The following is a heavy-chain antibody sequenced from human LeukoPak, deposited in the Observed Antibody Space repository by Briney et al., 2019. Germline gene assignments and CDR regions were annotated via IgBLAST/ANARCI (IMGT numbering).Heavy chain of an antibody. CDR2: IYHAGST. J-gene: IGHJ4*02. D-gene: IGHD2-8*01. Sequence: SETLSLPCAVSGDSISSHKWWSWVRQSPGKGLECIGEIYHAGSTNYNPSLKSRVTIEVDKSKNQFSLKMSSVTAADTAVYYCARDLRPRHCTTNCYTFDYWGQGTLVTVSS. CDR3: ARDLRPRHCTTNCYTFDY. V-gene: IGHV4-4*02. CDR1: GDSISSHKW.